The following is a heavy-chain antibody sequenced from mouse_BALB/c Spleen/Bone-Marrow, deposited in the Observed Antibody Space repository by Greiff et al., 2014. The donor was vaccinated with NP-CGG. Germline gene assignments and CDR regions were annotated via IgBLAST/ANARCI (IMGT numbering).Heavy chain of an antibody. CDR3: TKLLRLRKYFDV. D-gene: IGHD1-2*01. CDR1: GFTFSGYN. Sequence: VQLKDSGGGLVKPGGFLKLSCAASGFTFSGYNMSWVRQTPEKRLEWVATICSGGSYTYYLDSVEGRFTIARDNAENTLYLQMSSLKSKDTAMYYCTKLLRLRKYFDVWGAGTTVTVSS. CDR2: ICSGGSYT. V-gene: IGHV5-6-4*01. J-gene: IGHJ1*01.